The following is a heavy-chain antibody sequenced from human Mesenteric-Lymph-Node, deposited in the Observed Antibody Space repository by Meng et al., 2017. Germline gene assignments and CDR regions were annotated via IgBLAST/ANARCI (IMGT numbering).Heavy chain of an antibody. CDR1: GFTFSNYA. Sequence: GESLKISCAASGFTFSNYAMSWVRQAPGKGLEWVSGISGSGDNTYYADSVTGRFTISKDNSKNTLYLQINSLRAEDTAVYYCAKSPGQSGSYLVSVWFDYWGQGTLVTVSS. J-gene: IGHJ4*02. D-gene: IGHD1-26*01. CDR2: ISGSGDNT. V-gene: IGHV3-23*01. CDR3: AKSPGQSGSYLVSVWFDY.